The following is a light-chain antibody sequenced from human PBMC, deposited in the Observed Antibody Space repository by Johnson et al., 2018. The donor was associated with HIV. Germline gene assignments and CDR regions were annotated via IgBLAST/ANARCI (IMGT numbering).Light chain of an antibody. CDR3: GTWDSSLSVGV. Sequence: QSVLTQPASVSAASGQKVTISCSGSSSNIGNNYVSWYQQLPGTAPKLLIYDNNKRPSGIPDRFSGSKSGTSATLGITGLQTGDEADYYCGTWDSSLSVGVFGTGTKVTVL. J-gene: IGLJ1*01. CDR2: DNN. CDR1: SSNIGNNY. V-gene: IGLV1-51*01.